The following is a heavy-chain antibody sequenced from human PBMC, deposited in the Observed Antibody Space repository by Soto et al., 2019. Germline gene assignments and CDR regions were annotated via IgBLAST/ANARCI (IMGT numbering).Heavy chain of an antibody. CDR2: INHSGST. J-gene: IGHJ4*02. D-gene: IGHD4-17*01. Sequence: ETLSLTCAVYGGSFSGYYWSWIRQPPGKGLEWIGEINHSGSTNYNPSLKSRVTISVDTSKNQFSLKLSSVTAADTAVYYCARSWTTVPYYFDYWGQGTLVTVSS. V-gene: IGHV4-34*01. CDR3: ARSWTTVPYYFDY. CDR1: GGSFSGYY.